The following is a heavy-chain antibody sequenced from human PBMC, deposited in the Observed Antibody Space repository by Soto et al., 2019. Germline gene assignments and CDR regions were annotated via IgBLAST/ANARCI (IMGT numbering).Heavy chain of an antibody. D-gene: IGHD3-10*01. J-gene: IGHJ3*02. V-gene: IGHV4-30-2*01. CDR3: ARGGITMVRGVGAFDI. CDR2: IYHSGST. CDR1: GGSISSGGYS. Sequence: NPSETLSLTCAVSGGSISSGGYSWSWIRQPPGKGLEWIGYIYHSGSTYYNPSLKSRVTISVDRSKNQFSLKLSSVTAADTAVYYCARGGITMVRGVGAFDIWGQGIMVTVSS.